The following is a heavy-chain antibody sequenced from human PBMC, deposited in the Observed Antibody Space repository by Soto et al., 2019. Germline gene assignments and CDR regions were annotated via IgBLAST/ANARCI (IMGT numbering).Heavy chain of an antibody. V-gene: IGHV1-69*12. J-gene: IGHJ4*02. CDR1: GGTFSSYA. CDR3: ASPGRGYGYHDY. CDR2: IIPISGTA. Sequence: QVQLVQSGAEVKKPGSSVKVSCKASGGTFSSYAISWLRQAPGQGLEWMGGIIPISGTANYAQKFQGRVTITADESTSRAYMELSSLRSEDTAVYYCASPGRGYGYHDYWGQGTLVTVSS. D-gene: IGHD5-18*01.